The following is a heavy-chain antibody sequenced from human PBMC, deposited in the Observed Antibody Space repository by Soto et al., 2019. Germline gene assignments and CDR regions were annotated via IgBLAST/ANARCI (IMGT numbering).Heavy chain of an antibody. CDR2: IWLDGSNK. V-gene: IGHV3-33*01. Sequence: QVQLVESGGGVVQPGRSLRLSCAASGFSFRTYGMHWVRQSPGKGLEWVASIWLDGSNKYYADSVKGRFTISRDDSKNPMSLQMHNLRVEATSVYYGARDANKDVAGGSLGWFDPWGQGTLVTVSS. CDR1: GFSFRTYG. D-gene: IGHD6-19*01. J-gene: IGHJ5*02. CDR3: ARDANKDVAGGSLGWFDP.